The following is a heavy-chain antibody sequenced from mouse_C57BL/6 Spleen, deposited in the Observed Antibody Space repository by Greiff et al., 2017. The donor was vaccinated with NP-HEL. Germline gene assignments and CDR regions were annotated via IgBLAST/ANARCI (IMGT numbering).Heavy chain of an antibody. Sequence: VQLQESGAELARPGASVKLSCKASGYTFTSYGISWVKQRTGQGLEWIGEIYPRSGNTYYNEKFKGKATLTADKSSSTAYMELRSLTSEDSAVYFCAKGEYYYYAMDYWGQGTSVTVSS. D-gene: IGHD2-13*01. CDR1: GYTFTSYG. J-gene: IGHJ4*01. CDR3: AKGEYYYYAMDY. CDR2: IYPRSGNT. V-gene: IGHV1-81*01.